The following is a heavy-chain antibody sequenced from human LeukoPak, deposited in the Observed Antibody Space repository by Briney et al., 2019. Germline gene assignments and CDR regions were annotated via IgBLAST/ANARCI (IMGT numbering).Heavy chain of an antibody. J-gene: IGHJ4*02. D-gene: IGHD3-10*01. CDR1: GASISSSSHY. CDR3: ARYYCGSGSYYFDY. CDR2: IDYSGST. Sequence: SETLSLTCTVSGASISSSSHYWGWIRQPPGKGLEWIGSIDYSGSTNYNPSLKSRVTISVDTSKNQFSLTLSSVTAVDTAVYYCARYYCGSGSYYFDYWGQGTLVTVSS. V-gene: IGHV4-39*07.